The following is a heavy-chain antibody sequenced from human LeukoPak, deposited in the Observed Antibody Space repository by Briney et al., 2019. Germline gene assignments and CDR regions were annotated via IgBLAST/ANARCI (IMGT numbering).Heavy chain of an antibody. D-gene: IGHD3-22*01. CDR2: ISSSSYI. Sequence: SLRLSCAASGFTFSSYSMHWVRPAPGEGLGWGSSISSSSYIHYADSVKGRFTISRDNAKNPLYLQMNSLRAEDTAVYYCARDGDPYYYDSSAKGYWGQGTLVTVSS. CDR3: ARDGDPYYYDSSAKGY. CDR1: GFTFSSYS. J-gene: IGHJ4*02. V-gene: IGHV3-21*01.